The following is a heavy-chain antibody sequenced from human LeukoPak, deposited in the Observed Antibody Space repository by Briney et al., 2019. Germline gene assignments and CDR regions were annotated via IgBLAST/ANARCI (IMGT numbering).Heavy chain of an antibody. D-gene: IGHD3-9*01. CDR1: GFTFSSYA. CDR3: AKDYDVLTGYYSDVGY. J-gene: IGHJ4*02. Sequence: PGGSLRLSCAASGFTFSSYAMSWVRQAPGKGLEWVSAISGSGGSTYYADSVKGRFTISRDNSKNTLYLQMNSLRAEDTAVYYCAKDYDVLTGYYSDVGYWGQGTLVTVST. CDR2: ISGSGGST. V-gene: IGHV3-23*01.